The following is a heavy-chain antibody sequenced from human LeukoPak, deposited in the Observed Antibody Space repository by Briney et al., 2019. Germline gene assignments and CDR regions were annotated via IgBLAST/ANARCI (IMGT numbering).Heavy chain of an antibody. Sequence: PSETLSLTCAVYGGSFSGYYWSWIRQPPGKGLEWIGEINHSGSTNYNPSLKSRVTISVDTSKNQFSLKLSSVTAADTAVYYCARRLIVVVADQKSNWFDPWGQGTLVTVSS. CDR1: GGSFSGYY. D-gene: IGHD2-15*01. J-gene: IGHJ5*02. CDR2: INHSGST. CDR3: ARRLIVVVADQKSNWFDP. V-gene: IGHV4-34*01.